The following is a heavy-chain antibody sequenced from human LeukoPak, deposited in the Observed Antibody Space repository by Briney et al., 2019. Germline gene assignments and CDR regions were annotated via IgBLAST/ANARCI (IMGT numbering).Heavy chain of an antibody. CDR1: GFTFSSYG. CDR2: IWYDGSNK. Sequence: GRSLRLSCAASGFTFSSYGMHWVRQAPGKGLEWVAVIWYDGSNKYYADSVKGRFTISRGNSKNTLYLQMNSLRAEDTAVYYCARDGSIAATFLYYYYMDVWGKGTTVTVSS. J-gene: IGHJ6*03. D-gene: IGHD6-25*01. CDR3: ARDGSIAATFLYYYYMDV. V-gene: IGHV3-33*01.